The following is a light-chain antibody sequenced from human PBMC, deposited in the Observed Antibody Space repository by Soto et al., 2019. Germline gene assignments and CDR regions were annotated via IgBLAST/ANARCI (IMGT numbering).Light chain of an antibody. CDR1: QSISNY. Sequence: DLQMTQSPSSLSASLGDRVTITCRASQSISNYLNWYQQKPGKAPKLLIFAASSLQSGVPSRFSGSGSGTDFTLTISSLQPEDFATYYCQQSYSTPTFGQGTKVEIK. J-gene: IGKJ1*01. CDR3: QQSYSTPT. V-gene: IGKV1-39*01. CDR2: AAS.